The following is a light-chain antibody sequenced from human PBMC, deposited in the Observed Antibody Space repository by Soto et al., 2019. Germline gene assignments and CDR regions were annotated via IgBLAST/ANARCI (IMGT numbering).Light chain of an antibody. CDR3: QQYNNWPPIA. CDR2: GAS. V-gene: IGKV3D-15*01. CDR1: QSVSNN. Sequence: IVLTQSPGTLSLSPGERATLSCRASQSVSNNYLAWYKQKPGQAPRLLIYGASTRATGIPGRFSGSGSGTEFTLSISSLQSEDSAVYYCQQYNNWPPIAFGQGTRLEIK. J-gene: IGKJ5*01.